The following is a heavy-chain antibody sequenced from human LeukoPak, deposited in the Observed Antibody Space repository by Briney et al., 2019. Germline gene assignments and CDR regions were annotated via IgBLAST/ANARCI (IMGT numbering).Heavy chain of an antibody. Sequence: GGSLRLSCAASGFTFSSYAMNWVRRAPGKGLEWVSAISGSGGSTYYADSVKGRFTISRDNSKNTLYLQVNSLRAEDTAVYYCAKDPGEKPAGYYMDVWGKGTTVTVSS. CDR3: AKDPGEKPAGYYMDV. D-gene: IGHD3-16*01. CDR1: GFTFSSYA. CDR2: ISGSGGST. V-gene: IGHV3-23*01. J-gene: IGHJ6*03.